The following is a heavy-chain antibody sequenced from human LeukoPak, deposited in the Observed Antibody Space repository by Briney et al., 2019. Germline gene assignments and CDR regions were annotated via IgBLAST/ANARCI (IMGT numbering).Heavy chain of an antibody. Sequence: PSETLSLTCAVSRYSISSGYHWAWIRQPPGKGLEWIGRTYRSGSAYYNPSLKSRDTISVDTSKKQFSLRVTSVPAADTAVYYCARVDYILDYWGQGTLVTVSS. D-gene: IGHD4-11*01. CDR2: TYRSGSA. J-gene: IGHJ4*02. V-gene: IGHV4-38-2*01. CDR3: ARVDYILDY. CDR1: RYSISSGYH.